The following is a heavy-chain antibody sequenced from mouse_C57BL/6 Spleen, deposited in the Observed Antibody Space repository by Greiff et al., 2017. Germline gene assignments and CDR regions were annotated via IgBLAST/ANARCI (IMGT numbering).Heavy chain of an antibody. CDR2: IDPSDSYT. CDR3: ARGPDAMDY. Sequence: QVQLQQPGAELVMPGASVKLSCKASGYTLTSYWMHWVKQRPGQGLEWIGEIDPSDSYTNYNQKFKGKYTLTVDKSSSTAYMQLSSLTSEDSAVYYCARGPDAMDYWGQGTSVTVSS. V-gene: IGHV1-69*01. J-gene: IGHJ4*01. CDR1: GYTLTSYW.